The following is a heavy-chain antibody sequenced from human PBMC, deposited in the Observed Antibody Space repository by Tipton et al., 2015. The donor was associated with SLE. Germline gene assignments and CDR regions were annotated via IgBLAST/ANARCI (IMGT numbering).Heavy chain of an antibody. J-gene: IGHJ4*02. CDR3: ARAYDFWSGYYS. Sequence: TLSLTCTVSGGSISSGSYYWSWIRQPAGKGLEWIGRIYTSGSTNYNPSLKSRVTISVDTSKNQFSLKLSSVTAADTAVYYCARAYDFWSGYYSWGQGTLVTVSS. CDR2: IYTSGST. D-gene: IGHD3-3*01. CDR1: GGSISSGSYY. V-gene: IGHV4-61*02.